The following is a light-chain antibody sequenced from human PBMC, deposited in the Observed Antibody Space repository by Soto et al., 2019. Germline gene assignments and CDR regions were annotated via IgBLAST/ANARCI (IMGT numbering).Light chain of an antibody. CDR2: DAS. Sequence: ETVMTQSPATLSVSPGERPTLSCRASQSVSGNLAWYQQKPGQAPRLLIYDASTRATGIPARFSGSGSGTEFTLTISSLQSEDFAVYYCQQYNTWPLTFGPGTKVDIK. J-gene: IGKJ3*01. CDR3: QQYNTWPLT. CDR1: QSVSGN. V-gene: IGKV3-15*01.